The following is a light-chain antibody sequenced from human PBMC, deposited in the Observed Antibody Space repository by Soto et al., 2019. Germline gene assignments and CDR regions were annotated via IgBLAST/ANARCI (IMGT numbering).Light chain of an antibody. CDR3: EPGDPNVGV. CDR1: SGHSTYI. V-gene: IGLV4-60*02. Sequence: QSVLTQSSSASASLGSSVKLTCTLSSGHSTYIIAWHQQQPGKAPRYLMKLEGSGSYNKGSGIPDRFSGSSSGADRYLTIPNLLFGGGGDYFLEPGDPNVGVFGGGTKVPAL. CDR2: LEGSGSY. J-gene: IGLJ3*02.